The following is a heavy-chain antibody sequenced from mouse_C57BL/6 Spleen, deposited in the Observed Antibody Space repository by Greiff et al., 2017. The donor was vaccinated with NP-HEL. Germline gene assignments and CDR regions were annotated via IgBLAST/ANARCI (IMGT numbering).Heavy chain of an antibody. CDR2: IDPSDSET. D-gene: IGHD1-1*01. V-gene: IGHV1-52*01. Sequence: QVQLQQPGAELVRPGSSVKLSCKASGYTFTSYWMHWVKQRPIQGLEWIGNIDPSDSETHYNQKFKDKATLTVDKSSSTAYMQLSSLTSEDSAFYYCARSKGRSAPLAYWGQGTLVTVSA. CDR3: ARSKGRSAPLAY. J-gene: IGHJ3*01. CDR1: GYTFTSYW.